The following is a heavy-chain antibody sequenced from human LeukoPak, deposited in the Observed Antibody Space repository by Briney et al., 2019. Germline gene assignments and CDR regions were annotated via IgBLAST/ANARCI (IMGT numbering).Heavy chain of an antibody. J-gene: IGHJ4*02. CDR1: GGSFSGYY. Sequence: SSETLSLTCAVYGGSFSGYYWSWIRQPPGKGLEWIGEINHSGSTNYNPSLESRVTISVDTSKNQFSLKLSSVTAADTAVYYCVKSGGYGLIDYWGQGTLVTVSS. D-gene: IGHD6-19*01. CDR3: VKSGGYGLIDY. CDR2: INHSGST. V-gene: IGHV4-34*01.